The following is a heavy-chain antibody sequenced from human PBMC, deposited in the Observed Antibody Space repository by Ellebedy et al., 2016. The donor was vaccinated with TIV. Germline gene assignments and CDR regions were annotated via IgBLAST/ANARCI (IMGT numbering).Heavy chain of an antibody. CDR1: GGSISGYY. V-gene: IGHV4-59*01. D-gene: IGHD1-26*01. Sequence: SETLSLXXSVSGGSISGYYWSWIRQPPGTGLEWIAYIYFIGRTNYNPSLQSRVTISGDTSKNQFSLKLSSVTAADTAVYYCAGGGAEAWELLRYWGQGTPVTVSS. CDR3: AGGGAEAWELLRY. J-gene: IGHJ4*02. CDR2: IYFIGRT.